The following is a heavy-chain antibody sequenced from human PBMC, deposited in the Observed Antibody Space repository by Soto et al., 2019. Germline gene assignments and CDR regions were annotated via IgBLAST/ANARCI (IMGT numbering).Heavy chain of an antibody. J-gene: IGHJ6*02. D-gene: IGHD4-4*01. Sequence: SETLSLTCTVSGGSINSGGYYWNWIRQHPGKGLEWLGYLYYRGNTYYNPSLKSRITISGDTFKNQFSLKLSSVTAADTAVYYCARDVTTRTSTYYYAMDVWGQGTTVTVSS. V-gene: IGHV4-31*03. CDR3: ARDVTTRTSTYYYAMDV. CDR1: GGSINSGGYY. CDR2: LYYRGNT.